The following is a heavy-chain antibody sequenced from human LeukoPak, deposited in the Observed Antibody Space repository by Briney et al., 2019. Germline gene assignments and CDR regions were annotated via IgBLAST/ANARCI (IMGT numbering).Heavy chain of an antibody. Sequence: GASVNVSCKASGYTFTSYDINWVRQATGQGLEWMGWMNPNSGNTGYAQKFQGRVTMTTDTSTSTAYMELRSLRSDDTAVYYCARDFYDSSGYCDYWGQGTLVTVSS. CDR2: MNPNSGNT. D-gene: IGHD3-22*01. J-gene: IGHJ4*02. CDR1: GYTFTSYD. V-gene: IGHV1-8*02. CDR3: ARDFYDSSGYCDY.